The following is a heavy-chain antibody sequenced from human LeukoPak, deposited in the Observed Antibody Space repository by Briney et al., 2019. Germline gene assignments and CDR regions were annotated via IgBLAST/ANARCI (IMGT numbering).Heavy chain of an antibody. J-gene: IGHJ4*02. CDR1: GFTFDDYA. Sequence: GGSLRLSCAAPGFTFDDYAMHWVRQAPGKGLEWVSGISWNSGSIGYADSVKGRFTISRDNAKNSLYLQMNSLRAEDTALYYCAKDRARIAAADPFDYWGQGTLVTVSS. V-gene: IGHV3-9*01. CDR3: AKDRARIAAADPFDY. D-gene: IGHD6-13*01. CDR2: ISWNSGSI.